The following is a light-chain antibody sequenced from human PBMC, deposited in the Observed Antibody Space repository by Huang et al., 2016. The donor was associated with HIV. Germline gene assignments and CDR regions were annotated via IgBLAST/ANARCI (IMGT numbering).Light chain of an antibody. CDR3: HQYNDWPPWT. CDR2: GAA. CDR1: QSVNTN. Sequence: EIVMTQSPATLSLSPGERAIVLCRTSQSVNTNLAWYQQKPGQAPRLLILGAATRATGVPARFKGGGSETEFTLTIDSLQSEDFAVYYCHQYNDWPPWTFGQGTKVEI. V-gene: IGKV3-15*01. J-gene: IGKJ1*01.